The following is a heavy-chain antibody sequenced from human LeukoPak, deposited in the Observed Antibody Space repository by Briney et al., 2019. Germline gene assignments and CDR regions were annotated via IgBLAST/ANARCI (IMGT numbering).Heavy chain of an antibody. CDR3: ARANEQFSLSNWFDP. CDR1: GGTFSNYA. Sequence: SVKVSCKASGGTFSNYAISWVRQAPGQGLEWMGGIIPIFGTANYAQKFQGRVTITADESTSTAYMELSSLRSEDTAVYYCARANEQFSLSNWFDPWGQGTLVTVSS. J-gene: IGHJ5*02. CDR2: IIPIFGTA. V-gene: IGHV1-69*13. D-gene: IGHD1-1*01.